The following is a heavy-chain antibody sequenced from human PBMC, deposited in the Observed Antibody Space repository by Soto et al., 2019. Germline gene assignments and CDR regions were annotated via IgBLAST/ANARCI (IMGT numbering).Heavy chain of an antibody. CDR1: GGSISSGGYY. CDR3: ARGTAAGTHDY. J-gene: IGHJ4*02. Sequence: SETLSLTCTVSGGSISSGGYYWSWIRQHPGKGLEWIGYIYYSVSTYYNPFLKSRVTILVDTSKNQSSLKLSSVTAADTAVYYCARGTAAGTHDYWGQGTLVTVSS. V-gene: IGHV4-31*03. D-gene: IGHD6-13*01. CDR2: IYYSVST.